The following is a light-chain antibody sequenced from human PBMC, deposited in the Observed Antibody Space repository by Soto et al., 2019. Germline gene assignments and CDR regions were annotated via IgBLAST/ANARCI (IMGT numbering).Light chain of an antibody. V-gene: IGKV1-39*01. CDR3: QQSYRSPYT. CDR2: AAS. Sequence: DIQMTQSPSSLSASVGDRVTITCRASQSIYSSLNWYHQKPGKAPKLLIYAASNLQSGVPSRVSGSGSGTDLTLSISSLQPEDYATYYCQQSYRSPYTFGQGTKLEI. J-gene: IGKJ2*01. CDR1: QSIYSS.